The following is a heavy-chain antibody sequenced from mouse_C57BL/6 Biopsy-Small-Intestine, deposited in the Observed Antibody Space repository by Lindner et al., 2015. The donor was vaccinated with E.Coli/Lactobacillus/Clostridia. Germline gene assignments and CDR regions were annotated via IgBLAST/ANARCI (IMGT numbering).Heavy chain of an antibody. CDR1: GYSFTSYX. V-gene: IGHV1S26*01. J-gene: IGHJ2*01. D-gene: IGHD4-1*01. CDR2: IYPNSGYT. Sequence: VQLQESGIELVMPGASVKISCKASGYSFTSYXKNWVRQRPGQGLEWIGYIYPNSGYTKYNQKFKDKATLTADKSSSTAYMQLNSLTSEDSAIYYCAREGSNWDVGYWGQGTTLTVSS. CDR3: AREGSNWDVGY.